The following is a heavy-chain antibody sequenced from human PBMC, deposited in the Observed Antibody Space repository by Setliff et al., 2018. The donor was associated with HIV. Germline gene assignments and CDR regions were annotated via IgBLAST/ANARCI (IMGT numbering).Heavy chain of an antibody. Sequence: LSLTCAVYGGSFSAYYWSWIRQAPGKGLEWVSYITSSGSTIYYADSVKGRFTISRDNAKSSLYPQMNSLRAEDTAIYYCARELRTIAHWYDSRGYSYVEAFDVWGQGTMVTVSS. D-gene: IGHD3-22*01. J-gene: IGHJ3*01. CDR3: ARELRTIAHWYDSRGYSYVEAFDV. CDR2: ITSSGSTI. CDR1: GGSFSAYY. V-gene: IGHV3-11*04.